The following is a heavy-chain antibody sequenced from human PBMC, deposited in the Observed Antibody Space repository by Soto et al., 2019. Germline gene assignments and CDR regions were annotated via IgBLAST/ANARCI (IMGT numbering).Heavy chain of an antibody. Sequence: GGSLRLSCAASGFTFSSYSMNWVRQAPGKGLEWVSSISSSSSYIYYADSVKGRFTISRDNAKNSLYLQMNSLRAEDTAVYYCAREGAATPYMDVWGKGTTVTVSS. V-gene: IGHV3-21*01. D-gene: IGHD6-13*01. J-gene: IGHJ6*03. CDR1: GFTFSSYS. CDR3: AREGAATPYMDV. CDR2: ISSSSSYI.